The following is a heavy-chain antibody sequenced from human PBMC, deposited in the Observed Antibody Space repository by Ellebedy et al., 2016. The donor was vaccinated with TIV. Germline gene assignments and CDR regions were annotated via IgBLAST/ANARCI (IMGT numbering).Heavy chain of an antibody. Sequence: PGGSLRLSCAASGFTFRNAWMNWVRQAPGKGLEWVGRIKSKTDGGTTDYAAPVKGRFTISRDDSKNKLYLQMNSLKTEDTAVYYCTTVPEWGLLVWAMVDYWGQGTLVTVSS. CDR2: IKSKTDGGTT. D-gene: IGHD1-26*01. CDR1: GFTFRNAW. J-gene: IGHJ4*02. V-gene: IGHV3-15*07. CDR3: TTVPEWGLLVWAMVDY.